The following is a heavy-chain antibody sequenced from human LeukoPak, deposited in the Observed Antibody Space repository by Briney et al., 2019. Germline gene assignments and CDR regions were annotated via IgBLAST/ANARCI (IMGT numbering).Heavy chain of an antibody. CDR3: ARPVTGDYAWLDV. D-gene: IGHD4-17*01. Sequence: SETLSLTCIVSGDSISSYYWSWLRQPAGKGLEWIGRIYTSGGTNYNPSLKSRVTMSVDTSKNQFSLKLTSVTAADLAVLYCARPVTGDYAWLDVLGQGTTATVSS. J-gene: IGHJ6*02. CDR1: GDSISSYY. CDR2: IYTSGGT. V-gene: IGHV4-4*07.